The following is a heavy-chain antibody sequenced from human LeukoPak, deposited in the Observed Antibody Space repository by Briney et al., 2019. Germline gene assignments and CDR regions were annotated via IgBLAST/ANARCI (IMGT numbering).Heavy chain of an antibody. CDR1: GYTFTTYS. J-gene: IGHJ3*02. Sequence: VASVKVSCKASGYTFTTYSMHWVRQAPGQRLEWMGWINAGNGNTKYSQKFQGRVTITRDTSASTAYMELSSLRSEDTAVYYCARDQKLRYFDWSPPDAFDIWGQGTMVTVSS. D-gene: IGHD3-9*01. CDR3: ARDQKLRYFDWSPPDAFDI. V-gene: IGHV1-3*01. CDR2: INAGNGNT.